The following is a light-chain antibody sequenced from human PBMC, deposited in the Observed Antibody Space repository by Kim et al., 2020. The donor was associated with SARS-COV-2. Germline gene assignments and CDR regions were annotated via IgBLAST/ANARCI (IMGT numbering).Light chain of an antibody. CDR1: QGISNY. J-gene: IGKJ1*01. CDR2: GAS. Sequence: ASVGDRVTITCRASQGISNYLAWYQQKPGKVPKLLIYGASTLQSGGPSRFSGSGSGTDFTLTISSLQPEDVATYYCQNYNSAPWTFGQGTKVDIK. CDR3: QNYNSAPWT. V-gene: IGKV1-27*01.